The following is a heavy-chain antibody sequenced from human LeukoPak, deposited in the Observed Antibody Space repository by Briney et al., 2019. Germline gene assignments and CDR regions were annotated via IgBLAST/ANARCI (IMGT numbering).Heavy chain of an antibody. CDR2: ISYDGSNK. D-gene: IGHD1-14*01. CDR3: AKTGGVPYFDY. J-gene: IGHJ4*02. CDR1: GFTFSSYA. Sequence: GGSLRLSCAASGFTFSSYAMHWVRQAPGKGLEWVAVISYDGSNKYYADSVKGRFTISRDNSKNTLYLQMNSLRAEDTAVYYCAKTGGVPYFDYWGQGTLVTVSS. V-gene: IGHV3-30-3*02.